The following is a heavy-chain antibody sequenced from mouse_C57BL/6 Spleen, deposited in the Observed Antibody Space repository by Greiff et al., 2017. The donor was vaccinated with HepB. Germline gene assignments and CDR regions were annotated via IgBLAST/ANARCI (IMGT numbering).Heavy chain of an antibody. J-gene: IGHJ4*01. CDR3: ARGGYGSSLYYAMDY. Sequence: QVQLQQPGTELVKPGASVKLSCKASGYTFTSYWMHWVKQRPGQGLEWIGKINPSNGGTNYNEKFKSKATLTVDKSSSTAYMQLSSLTSEDSAVYYCARGGYGSSLYYAMDYWGQGTSVTVSS. D-gene: IGHD1-1*01. CDR1: GYTFTSYW. CDR2: INPSNGGT. V-gene: IGHV1-53*01.